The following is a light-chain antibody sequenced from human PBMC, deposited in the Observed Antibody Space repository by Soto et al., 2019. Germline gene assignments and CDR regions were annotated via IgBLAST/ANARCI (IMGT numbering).Light chain of an antibody. CDR2: SAS. CDR1: QSLRSN. Sequence: EIVMTQSPVTLSVSPGETVILSCRASQSLRSNLAWYQQKPGQTPRLLIYSASIRAAATPARFSGSGAGTNFSLSISSLQSEDFAVYYCQQHEQLPPAFGQGTKGDLK. J-gene: IGKJ1*01. V-gene: IGKV3-15*01. CDR3: QQHEQLPPA.